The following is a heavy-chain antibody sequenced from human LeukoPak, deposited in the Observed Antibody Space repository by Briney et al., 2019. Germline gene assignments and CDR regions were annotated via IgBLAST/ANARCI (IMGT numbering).Heavy chain of an antibody. J-gene: IGHJ4*02. CDR1: GYTFIGYY. V-gene: IGHV1-2*02. CDR2: INPNSGGT. Sequence: GASVKVSCKASGYTFIGYYMHWVRQAPGQGLEWMGWINPNSGGTNYAQKFQGRVTMTRDTSISTAYMELSRLRSDDTAVYYCARKGGDSSGWFTRIDYFDYWGQGTLVTVSS. CDR3: ARKGGDSSGWFTRIDYFDY. D-gene: IGHD6-19*01.